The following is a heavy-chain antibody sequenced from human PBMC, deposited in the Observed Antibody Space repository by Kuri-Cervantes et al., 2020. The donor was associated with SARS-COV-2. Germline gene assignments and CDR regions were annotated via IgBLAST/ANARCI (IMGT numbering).Heavy chain of an antibody. CDR2: ISSSSRTI. J-gene: IGHJ6*02. Sequence: WGTLRLTCAASGFTFSSYAMTWVRQAPGKGLEWVSYISSSSRTIYYVDSVKGRFSISRDNAKNSLFLQISSLRAEDTAVYYCARTSGAMDVWGQGTTVTVSS. V-gene: IGHV3-48*04. CDR1: GFTFSSYA. CDR3: ARTSGAMDV. D-gene: IGHD3-3*01.